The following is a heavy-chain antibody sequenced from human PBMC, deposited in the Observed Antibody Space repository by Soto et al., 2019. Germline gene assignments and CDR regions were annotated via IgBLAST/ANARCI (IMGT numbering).Heavy chain of an antibody. V-gene: IGHV4-39*01. D-gene: IGHD3-3*01. CDR1: GGSISSSSYY. Sequence: SETLSLTCTVSGGSISSSSYYWGWIRQPPGKGLEWIGSIYYSGSTYYNPSLKSRVTISVDTSKNQFSLRLSSVTAADTAVYYCARQWKYYDFWSGYYGYYYGMDVWGQGTTVTVSS. J-gene: IGHJ6*02. CDR2: IYYSGST. CDR3: ARQWKYYDFWSGYYGYYYGMDV.